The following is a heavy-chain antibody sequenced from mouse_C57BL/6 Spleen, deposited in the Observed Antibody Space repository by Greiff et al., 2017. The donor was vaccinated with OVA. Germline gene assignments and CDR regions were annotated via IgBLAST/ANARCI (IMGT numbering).Heavy chain of an antibody. V-gene: IGHV1-64*01. Sequence: VQLQQPGAELVKPGASVKLSCKASGYTFTSYWMHWVKQRPGQGLEWIGMIHPNSGSTNYNEKFKSKATLTVDKSSSTAYMQLSSLTSEDSAVYCCASDSSYEFCFAYWGQGTLVTVSA. CDR3: ASDSSYEFCFAY. CDR2: IHPNSGST. D-gene: IGHD1-1*01. CDR1: GYTFTSYW. J-gene: IGHJ3*01.